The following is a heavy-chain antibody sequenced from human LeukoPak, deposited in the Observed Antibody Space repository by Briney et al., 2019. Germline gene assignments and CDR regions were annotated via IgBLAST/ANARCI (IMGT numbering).Heavy chain of an antibody. CDR3: ARHLTMITVPRDAFDI. CDR1: GYSFTSYW. J-gene: IGHJ3*02. Sequence: GESLKISCKGSGYSFTSYWIGWVRQMPGKGLDWMGVIYPGDSDTRYSPSFQGQVTISADKPLSTPYLQWSGLKASDTAMYYCARHLTMITVPRDAFDIWGQGTMVTVSS. V-gene: IGHV5-51*01. CDR2: IYPGDSDT. D-gene: IGHD3-16*01.